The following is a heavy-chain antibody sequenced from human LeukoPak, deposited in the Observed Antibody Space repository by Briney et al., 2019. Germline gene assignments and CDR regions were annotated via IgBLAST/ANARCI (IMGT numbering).Heavy chain of an antibody. D-gene: IGHD5-24*01. CDR2: MNPNSGNT. V-gene: IGHV1-8*01. J-gene: IGHJ5*02. CDR3: ARLLEIKPP. Sequence: ASVKVSCKASGYTFTSYDINWVRQATGQGLEWMGWMNPNSGNTGYAQKFQGRVTMTRDTSISTAYMELSRLRSDDTAVYYCARLLEIKPPWGQGTLVTVSS. CDR1: GYTFTSYD.